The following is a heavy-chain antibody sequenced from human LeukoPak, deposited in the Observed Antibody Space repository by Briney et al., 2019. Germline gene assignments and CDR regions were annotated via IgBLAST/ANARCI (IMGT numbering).Heavy chain of an antibody. J-gene: IGHJ5*02. CDR1: GYTFSSYD. CDR3: ARDQEREGFDP. Sequence: ASVKVSCKASGYTFSSYDISWVRQAPGQGLEWMGWISAYNGNTNYAQKLQGRVTMTTDTSTSTAYLELRSLRSDDTAVYYCARDQEREGFDPWGQGTLVTVSS. D-gene: IGHD1-1*01. CDR2: ISAYNGNT. V-gene: IGHV1-18*01.